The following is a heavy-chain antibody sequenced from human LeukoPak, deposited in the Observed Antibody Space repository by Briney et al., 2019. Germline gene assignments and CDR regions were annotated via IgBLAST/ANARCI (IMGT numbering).Heavy chain of an antibody. CDR3: AKDHGYALSNWFDP. V-gene: IGHV3-23*01. D-gene: IGHD5-18*01. J-gene: IGHJ5*02. CDR1: GFTFSSYA. Sequence: GGSLRLSCAASGFTFSSYAMSWVRQAPGKGLEWVSAMSGRGGSTYYADCVKGRVTISKDNSKNTLYLQMNSLRAEDTAVYYCAKDHGYALSNWFDPWGQGTLVTVSS. CDR2: MSGRGGST.